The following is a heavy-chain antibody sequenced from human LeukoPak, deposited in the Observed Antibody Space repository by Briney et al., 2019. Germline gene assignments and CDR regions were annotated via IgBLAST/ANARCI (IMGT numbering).Heavy chain of an antibody. CDR2: ISYDGSNK. V-gene: IGHV3-30*18. J-gene: IGHJ5*02. CDR1: GFTFSSYG. D-gene: IGHD1-26*01. CDR3: AKVPLGGSYIWFDP. Sequence: SGGSLRLSCAASGFTFSSYGMHWVRQAPGKGLEWVAVISYDGSNKYYADSVKGRFTISRDNSKNTLYLQMNSLRAEDTAVYYCAKVPLGGSYIWFDPWGQGTLVTVSS.